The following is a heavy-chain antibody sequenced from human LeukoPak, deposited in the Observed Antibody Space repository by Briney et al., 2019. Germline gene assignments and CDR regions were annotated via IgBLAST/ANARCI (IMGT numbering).Heavy chain of an antibody. CDR3: ARHSPGWMVRPYCFDS. V-gene: IGHV5-51*01. Sequence: GESLQISCKGSGSIFTDYWIAWVRPLPGKGLEWMGLVYAGDSDSRYSPSFRGQVTISADKANSTAYLQWNSLKASDTAIYYCARHSPGWMVRPYCFDSWGQGTLVTVSS. J-gene: IGHJ4*02. D-gene: IGHD3-10*01. CDR2: VYAGDSDS. CDR1: GSIFTDYW.